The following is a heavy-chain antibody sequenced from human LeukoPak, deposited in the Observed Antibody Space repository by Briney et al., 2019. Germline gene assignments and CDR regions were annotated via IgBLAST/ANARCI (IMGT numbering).Heavy chain of an antibody. Sequence: KPGGSLRLPCAASGLIFSEYYMSWVRQAPGKGLEWISDISSSADIVAYADSVRGRFTISRDNAKDSLFLQMSSLRADDTAVYYCAREIVAGTFDHWGQGILVTVSS. V-gene: IGHV3-11*01. D-gene: IGHD5-12*01. CDR3: AREIVAGTFDH. CDR1: GLIFSEYY. J-gene: IGHJ4*02. CDR2: ISSSADIV.